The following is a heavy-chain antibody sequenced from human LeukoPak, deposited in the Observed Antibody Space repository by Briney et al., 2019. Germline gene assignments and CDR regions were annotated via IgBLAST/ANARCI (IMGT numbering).Heavy chain of an antibody. V-gene: IGHV1-2*02. D-gene: IGHD3-22*01. Sequence: ASVKVSCKASGYTFTGYYMHWVRQAPGQGLESMGWINPNSGGTNYAQKFQGRVTMTRDTSISTAYMELSRLRSDDTAVYYCARGPYYYDSSGYYGDWGQGTLVTVSS. CDR1: GYTFTGYY. CDR2: INPNSGGT. CDR3: ARGPYYYDSSGYYGD. J-gene: IGHJ4*02.